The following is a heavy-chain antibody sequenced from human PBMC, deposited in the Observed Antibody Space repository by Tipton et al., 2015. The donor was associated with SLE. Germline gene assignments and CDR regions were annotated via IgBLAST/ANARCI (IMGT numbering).Heavy chain of an antibody. Sequence: LRLSCTVSGYFISGGYFWGWIRQPPGKGLEWIGSIYHRGSTYYNPSLTRRVTIAIDTSKNQISLKLTSVTAADTAVHYCARMGLYARDAFDIGGQGTTVTVSS. V-gene: IGHV4-38-2*02. CDR3: ARMGLYARDAFDI. J-gene: IGHJ3*02. D-gene: IGHD3-16*01. CDR2: IYHRGST. CDR1: GYFISGGYF.